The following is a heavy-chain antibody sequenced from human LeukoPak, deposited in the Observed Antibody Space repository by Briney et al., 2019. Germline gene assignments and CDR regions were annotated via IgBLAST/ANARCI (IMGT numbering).Heavy chain of an antibody. CDR3: ASTFPYCSSGTCAL. CDR1: GLTFSSYW. CDR2: ISPDGNRE. Sequence: GGSLRLSCAASGLTFSSYWMTWVRQGPGKGLEWVATISPDGNRENYVDSVKGRFSISRDNAKNSLFLQMRSLRAEDTAMYYCASTFPYCSSGTCALGGQGTLVTVSS. V-gene: IGHV3-7*01. J-gene: IGHJ4*02. D-gene: IGHD2-15*01.